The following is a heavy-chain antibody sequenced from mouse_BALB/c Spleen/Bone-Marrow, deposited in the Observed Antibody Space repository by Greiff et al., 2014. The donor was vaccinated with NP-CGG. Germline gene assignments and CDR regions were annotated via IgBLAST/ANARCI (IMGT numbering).Heavy chain of an antibody. Sequence: VQLQQSGPELVKPGASVKISCKASGYTFTDHNMHWVKQSHGKSLEWIGYIYPYNGGTDYNQKFKSKATLTVDNSSNTAYMELRSLTSEDSAVYYCSSAYSNSGGGFDYWGQGTLVTVSA. CDR3: SSAYSNSGGGFDY. CDR1: GYTFTDHN. CDR2: IYPYNGGT. V-gene: IGHV1S29*02. D-gene: IGHD2-5*01. J-gene: IGHJ3*01.